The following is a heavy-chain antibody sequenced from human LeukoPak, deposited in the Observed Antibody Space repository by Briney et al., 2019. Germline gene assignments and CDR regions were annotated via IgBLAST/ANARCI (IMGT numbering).Heavy chain of an antibody. Sequence: GGSLRLSCAASGFTFSSYAMSWVRQAPGKGLEWVSAISGSGGSTYYADSVKGRFTISRDNFKNTLYLQMNSLRAEDTAVYYCAKAYYYYDSSGYDYWGQGTLVTVSS. D-gene: IGHD3-22*01. V-gene: IGHV3-23*01. CDR1: GFTFSSYA. J-gene: IGHJ4*02. CDR3: AKAYYYYDSSGYDY. CDR2: ISGSGGST.